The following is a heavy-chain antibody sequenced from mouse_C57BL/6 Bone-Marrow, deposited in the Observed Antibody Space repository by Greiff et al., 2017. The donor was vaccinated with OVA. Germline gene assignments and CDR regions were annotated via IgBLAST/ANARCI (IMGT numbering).Heavy chain of an antibody. J-gene: IGHJ4*01. D-gene: IGHD1-1*01. CDR2: LWSGGST. Sequence: QVQLQQPGPGLVQPSQSLSITCTVSGFSLTSYGVHWVRQSPGKGLEWLGELWSGGSTDYNAAFIYRPIISKDNSKSQVFVKMNSLQADDSAIYYCARIYCVYYYAMDYWGQGTSVTVSS. CDR3: ARIYCVYYYAMDY. CDR1: GFSLTSYG. V-gene: IGHV2-2*01.